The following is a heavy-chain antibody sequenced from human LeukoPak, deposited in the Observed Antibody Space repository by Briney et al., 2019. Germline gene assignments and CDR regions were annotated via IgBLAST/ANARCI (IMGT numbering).Heavy chain of an antibody. CDR2: ISSSSSSI. CDR3: AREGDGSRYYFDY. D-gene: IGHD2-21*01. V-gene: IGHV3-21*06. Sequence: GGSLRLSCAASGFTFSSYSMSWVRQAPGKGLEWVSFISSSSSSIYYADSVKGRFTIPRDNARNSLDLHMSSLGAEDTAVYYCAREGDGSRYYFDYWGQGILVTVSS. J-gene: IGHJ4*02. CDR1: GFTFSSYS.